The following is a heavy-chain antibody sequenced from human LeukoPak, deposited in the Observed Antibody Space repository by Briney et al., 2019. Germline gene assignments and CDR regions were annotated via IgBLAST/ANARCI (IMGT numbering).Heavy chain of an antibody. V-gene: IGHV4-30-4*08. CDR1: GGSISSGDYY. D-gene: IGHD4-17*01. Sequence: RPSQTLSLTCTVSGGSISSGDYYWSWIRQPPGKGLEWIGYIYYSGSTNYNPSLKSRVTISVDTSKNQFSLKLSSVTAADTAVYYCARAGSRRGGTVTRDRKMDYWGQGTLVTVSS. CDR3: ARAGSRRGGTVTRDRKMDY. CDR2: IYYSGST. J-gene: IGHJ4*02.